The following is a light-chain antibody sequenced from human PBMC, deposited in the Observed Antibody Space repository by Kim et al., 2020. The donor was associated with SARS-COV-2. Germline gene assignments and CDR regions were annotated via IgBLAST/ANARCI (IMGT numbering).Light chain of an antibody. V-gene: IGLV2-14*01. Sequence: QSALTQPASVSGSPGQSITLSCTGSGSVVGGYSHVSWHQQYPGKAPKIMIYDVTKRPSGVSNRFSGSKSGNTASLTISGLQAEDEADYYCSSYTSTNTLVFGGGTQLTVL. CDR3: SSYTSTNTLV. J-gene: IGLJ2*01. CDR2: DVT. CDR1: GSVVGGYSH.